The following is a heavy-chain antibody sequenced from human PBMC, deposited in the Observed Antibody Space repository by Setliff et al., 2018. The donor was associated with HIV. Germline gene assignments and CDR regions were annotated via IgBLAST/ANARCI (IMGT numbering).Heavy chain of an antibody. J-gene: IGHJ5*02. Sequence: VASVKVSCKASGYTFTSYYMHWVRQAPGQGPEWLGIINPSGTYTSYAQKFQGRVTMTRDTSTPTVYMELSGLRSEDTAVYFCARSLGGLAVPSKNYFDPWGQGTLVTVSS. V-gene: IGHV1-46*01. CDR1: GYTFTSYY. D-gene: IGHD1-7*01. CDR3: ARSLGGLAVPSKNYFDP. CDR2: INPSGTYT.